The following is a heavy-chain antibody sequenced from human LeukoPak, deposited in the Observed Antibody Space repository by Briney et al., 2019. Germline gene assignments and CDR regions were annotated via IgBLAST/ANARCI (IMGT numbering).Heavy chain of an antibody. D-gene: IGHD3-22*01. CDR2: IYYRGST. CDR1: GGFISSDY. V-gene: IGHV4-59*01. Sequence: SETLSLTCTVSGGFISSDYWSWIRQPPGKGLAWIGYIYYRGSTNYNPSLKSRVTISVDTSKNQFSLKLSSVTAADTAVYYCARLSGYSSGHYYSVYWGQGTLVTVSS. CDR3: ARLSGYSSGHYYSVY. J-gene: IGHJ4*02.